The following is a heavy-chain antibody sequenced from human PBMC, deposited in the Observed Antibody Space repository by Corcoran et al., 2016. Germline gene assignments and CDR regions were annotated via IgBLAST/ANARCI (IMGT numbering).Heavy chain of an antibody. V-gene: IGHV4-59*01. CDR3: ARLGIPPSPGDNYYYYGMDV. J-gene: IGHJ6*02. CDR1: GGSISSYY. Sequence: QVQLQESGPGLVKPSETLSLTCTVSGGSISSYYWSWIRQPPGKGLEWIGYIYYSGSTNYNPSLKSRVTISVDTSKNQFSLKLSSVTAADTAVYYWARLGIPPSPGDNYYYYGMDVWGQGTTVTVSS. CDR2: IYYSGST. D-gene: IGHD7-27*01.